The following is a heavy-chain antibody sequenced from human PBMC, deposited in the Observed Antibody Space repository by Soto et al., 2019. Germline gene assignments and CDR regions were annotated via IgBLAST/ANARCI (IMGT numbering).Heavy chain of an antibody. CDR2: IWYDGSRT. Sequence: QGQLVESGGGVVQPGRSLRLSCVASGFTFNSYGMHWVRQAPGKGLEWVAVIWYDGSRTFYADSVKGRFTISRDNSKNTLYLQMNSLGADDTAVYYCARDLVTSSSWANTPDGWGQGTLVTVSS. CDR3: ARDLVTSSSWANTPDG. V-gene: IGHV3-33*01. CDR1: GFTFNSYG. J-gene: IGHJ4*02. D-gene: IGHD6-13*01.